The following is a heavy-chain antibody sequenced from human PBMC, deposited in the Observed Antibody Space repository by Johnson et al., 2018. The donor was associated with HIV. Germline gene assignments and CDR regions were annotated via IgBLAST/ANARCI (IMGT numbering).Heavy chain of an antibody. V-gene: IGHV3-23*04. Sequence: VQLVESGGGLVQPGGSLRLSCAASGFTFSNYWMHWVRLAPGKGLEWVSAISGSGGNTYYADSVKGRFTISRDTSKNTLYLQMKSLRVEDTAVYYCAKGGGCGSYYGAFDIWGQGTMVTVSS. CDR3: AKGGGCGSYYGAFDI. J-gene: IGHJ3*02. CDR2: ISGSGGNT. CDR1: GFTFSNYW. D-gene: IGHD1-26*01.